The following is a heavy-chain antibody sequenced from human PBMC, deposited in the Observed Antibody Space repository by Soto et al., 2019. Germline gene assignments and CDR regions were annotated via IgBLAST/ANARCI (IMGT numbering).Heavy chain of an antibody. CDR2: INHSGST. D-gene: IGHD3-3*01. V-gene: IGHV4-34*01. Sequence: SETLSLTCAVYGGSFSGYYWSWIRQPPGKGLEWIGEINHSGSTNYNPSLKSRVTISVDTSKNQFSLKLSSVTAADTAVYYCARGVSASWSGQPLPFDYWGQGTLVTVSS. CDR3: ARGVSASWSGQPLPFDY. J-gene: IGHJ4*02. CDR1: GGSFSGYY.